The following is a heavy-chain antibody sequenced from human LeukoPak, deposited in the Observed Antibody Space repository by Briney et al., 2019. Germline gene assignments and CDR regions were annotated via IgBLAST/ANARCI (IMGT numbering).Heavy chain of an antibody. CDR2: IYHSGSA. CDR3: ARDVYSSSYYFAFDI. CDR1: GGSLSSGSYY. Sequence: SETLSLTCIVSGGSLSSGSYYWGWIRQPPGKGLEYIGSIYHSGSAFYNPSLTSRVTISVDTSKNQFSLEVNSVTATDTAVYYCARDVYSSSYYFAFDIWAKGQWSPSLQ. J-gene: IGHJ3*02. V-gene: IGHV4-39*07. D-gene: IGHD6-13*01.